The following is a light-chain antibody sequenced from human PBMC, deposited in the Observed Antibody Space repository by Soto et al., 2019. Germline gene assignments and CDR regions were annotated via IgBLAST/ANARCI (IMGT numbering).Light chain of an antibody. Sequence: QSALTQPASVSGSPGQSISISCTGSSSDVGTYNLVSWYRQYPGEAPRLMIYEGIRRPSGVSNRFSGSKTGNTASLTISGLQADYEADYYCCSYAGSNIVVFGGGTKLTVL. CDR2: EGI. J-gene: IGLJ2*01. CDR1: SSDVGTYNL. CDR3: CSYAGSNIVV. V-gene: IGLV2-23*01.